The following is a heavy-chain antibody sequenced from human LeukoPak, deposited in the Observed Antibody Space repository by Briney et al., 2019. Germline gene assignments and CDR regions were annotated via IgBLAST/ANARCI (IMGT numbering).Heavy chain of an antibody. CDR2: ISSSSSYI. V-gene: IGHV3-21*01. D-gene: IGHD4-17*01. Sequence: GGSLRLPCAASGFTFSSYSMNWVRQAPGKGLEWVSSISSSSSYIYYADSVKGRFTISRDNAKNSLYLQMNSLRAEDTAVYYCASAFYGDYGRAFDIWGQGTMVTVSS. CDR1: GFTFSSYS. CDR3: ASAFYGDYGRAFDI. J-gene: IGHJ3*02.